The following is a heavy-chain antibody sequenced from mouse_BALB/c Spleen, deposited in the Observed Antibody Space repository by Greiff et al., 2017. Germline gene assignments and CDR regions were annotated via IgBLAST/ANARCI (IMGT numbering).Heavy chain of an antibody. V-gene: IGHV5-15*02. CDR3: AREDGNYYFDY. CDR2: ISNLAYSI. J-gene: IGHJ2*01. Sequence: EVMLVESGGGLVQPGGSRKLSCAASGFTFSDYGMAWVRQAPGKGPEWVAFISNLAYSIYYADTVTGRFTISRENAKNTLYLEMSSLRSEDTAMYYCAREDGNYYFDYWGQGTTLTVSS. D-gene: IGHD2-1*01. CDR1: GFTFSDYG.